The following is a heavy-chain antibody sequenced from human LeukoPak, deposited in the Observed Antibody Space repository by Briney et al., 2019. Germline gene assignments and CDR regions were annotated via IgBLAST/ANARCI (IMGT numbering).Heavy chain of an antibody. J-gene: IGHJ4*02. V-gene: IGHV3-48*03. CDR2: LGSSGTNR. Sequence: GGSLRLSCAVSEFPFSFYEMNWVRQAPGKGLEWVSNLGSSGTNRYYADSVKGRFSISRDNAKSSLYLQMNSLRVEDTAVYYCALLAVASDFDYWGQGALVTVSS. D-gene: IGHD6-19*01. CDR3: ALLAVASDFDY. CDR1: EFPFSFYE.